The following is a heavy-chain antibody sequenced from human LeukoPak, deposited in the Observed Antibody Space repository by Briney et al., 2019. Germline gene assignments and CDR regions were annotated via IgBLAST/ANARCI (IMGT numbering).Heavy chain of an antibody. CDR2: INPNSGGT. CDR3: AREGVIGYALDY. CDR1: GYIFTSYD. Sequence: GASVKVSCKASGYIFTSYDINWVRQATGQGLEWMGWINPNSGGTNYAQKFQGRVTMTRDTSISTAYMELSRLRSDDTAVYYCAREGVIGYALDYWGQGTLVTVSS. V-gene: IGHV1-2*02. J-gene: IGHJ4*02. D-gene: IGHD3-16*02.